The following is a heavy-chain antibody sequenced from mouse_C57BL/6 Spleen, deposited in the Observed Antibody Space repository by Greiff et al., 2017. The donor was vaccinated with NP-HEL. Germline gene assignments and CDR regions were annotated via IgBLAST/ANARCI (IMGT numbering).Heavy chain of an antibody. Sequence: VQLVESGAELARPGASVKLSCKASGYTFTSYGISWVKQRTGQGLEWIGEIYPRSGNTYYNEKFKGKATLTADKSSSTAYMELRSLTSEDSAVYFCAMEVITTVYYYAMDYWGQGTSVTVSS. J-gene: IGHJ4*01. D-gene: IGHD1-1*01. CDR3: AMEVITTVYYYAMDY. V-gene: IGHV1-81*01. CDR1: GYTFTSYG. CDR2: IYPRSGNT.